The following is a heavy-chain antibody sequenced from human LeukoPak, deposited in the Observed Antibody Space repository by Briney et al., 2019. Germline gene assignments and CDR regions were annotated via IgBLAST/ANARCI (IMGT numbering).Heavy chain of an antibody. D-gene: IGHD6-19*01. J-gene: IGHJ4*02. CDR1: GFTFSSYS. CDR3: AKGEGGDSGWYGDY. Sequence: PGGSLRLSCAASGFTFSSYSMNWVRQAPGKGLEWVSSISSSSSYIYYADSVKGRFTISRDNSKNTLFLQMNSLRAEDTAVYYCAKGEGGDSGWYGDYWGQGTLVTVSS. CDR2: ISSSSSYI. V-gene: IGHV3-21*01.